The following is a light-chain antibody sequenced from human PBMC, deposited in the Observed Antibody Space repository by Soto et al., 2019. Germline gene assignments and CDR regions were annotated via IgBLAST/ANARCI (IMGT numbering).Light chain of an antibody. CDR2: EGS. CDR3: CSYAGSSTYV. V-gene: IGLV2-23*01. CDR1: SSDVGSYNL. J-gene: IGLJ1*01. Sequence: SALTQPASLSGSPGQSITISCTGTSSDVGSYNLVSWYQQHPGKAPKLMIYEGSKRPSGVSNRFSGSKSGNTASLTISGLPAEDEADYYCCSYAGSSTYVFGTGIKVTVL.